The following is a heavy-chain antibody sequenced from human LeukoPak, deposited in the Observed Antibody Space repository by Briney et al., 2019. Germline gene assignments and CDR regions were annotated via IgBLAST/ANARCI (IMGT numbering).Heavy chain of an antibody. D-gene: IGHD6-19*01. CDR2: IFYSGTTNPT. CDR1: GGSISGFY. J-gene: IGHJ4*02. Sequence: TSETLSLTCTVSGGSISGFYSTWIRQPPGKGLEWIGYIFYSGTTNPTNYNPSLQSRVTISVDTSKNQFLLKLNSVTAADTGVYYCARRGNSGSPEVLWGQGTLVTVSS. CDR3: ARRGNSGSPEVL. V-gene: IGHV4-59*08.